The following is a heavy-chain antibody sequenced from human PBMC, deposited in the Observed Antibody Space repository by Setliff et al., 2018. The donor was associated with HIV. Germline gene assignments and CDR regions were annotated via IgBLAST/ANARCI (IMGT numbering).Heavy chain of an antibody. Sequence: SETLSLTCTVSGGSISSGGYYWSWIRQHPGQGLEWIVYILYSGSTYYNPSLKSRVTVSVDTSKNQFSLKLSSVTAADTAVYYCARGTTSITFDYWSQGTLVTVSS. CDR1: GGSISSGGYY. CDR2: ILYSGST. D-gene: IGHD1-1*01. V-gene: IGHV4-31*03. CDR3: ARGTTSITFDY. J-gene: IGHJ4*02.